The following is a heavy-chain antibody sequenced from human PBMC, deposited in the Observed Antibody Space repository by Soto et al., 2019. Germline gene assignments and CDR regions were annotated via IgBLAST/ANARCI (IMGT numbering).Heavy chain of an antibody. CDR2: ISSSSSYI. Sequence: GGSLRLSCAASGFTFSSYSMNWVRQAPGKGLEWVSSISSSSSYIYYADSVKGRFTISRDNAKNSLYLQMNSLRAEDTAVYYCASRYCSSTSCQPLPDYWGQGTLVTVSS. CDR1: GFTFSSYS. D-gene: IGHD2-2*01. V-gene: IGHV3-21*01. J-gene: IGHJ4*02. CDR3: ASRYCSSTSCQPLPDY.